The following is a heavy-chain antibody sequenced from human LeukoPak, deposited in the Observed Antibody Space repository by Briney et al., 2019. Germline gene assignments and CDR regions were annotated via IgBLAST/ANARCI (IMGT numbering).Heavy chain of an antibody. V-gene: IGHV5-51*01. D-gene: IGHD3-22*01. J-gene: IGHJ3*02. CDR2: IYPGDSDT. CDR3: ARLLQYYDSSGYWDDAFDI. CDR1: GYRFISYW. Sequence: GESLKISCKGSGYRFISYWIGWVRQMPGKGLEWMGIIYPGDSDTRYSPSFQGQVTISADKSISTAYLQWSSLKASDTAMYYCARLLQYYDSSGYWDDAFDIWGQGTMVTVSS.